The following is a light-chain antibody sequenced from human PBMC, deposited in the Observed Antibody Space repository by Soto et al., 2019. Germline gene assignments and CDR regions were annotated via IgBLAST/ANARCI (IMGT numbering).Light chain of an antibody. V-gene: IGKV1-5*03. CDR3: QQYNSYSRT. J-gene: IGKJ1*01. CDR2: KAP. CDR1: QSISSW. Sequence: DIHMTLSPSTLSAPEGDRVTITCRASQSISSWLAWYQQKPGQAPKLLIYKAPSLASGIPSRFSGSGSGTEFTLTISSLQPDDFATYYCQQYNSYSRTFGQGTKVDIK.